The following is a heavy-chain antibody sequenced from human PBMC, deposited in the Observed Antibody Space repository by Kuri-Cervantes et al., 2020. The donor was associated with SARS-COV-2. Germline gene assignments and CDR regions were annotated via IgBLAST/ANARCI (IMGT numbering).Heavy chain of an antibody. V-gene: IGHV3-30*03. Sequence: GGSLRLSCAASGFTFSSYGMHWVRQAPGKGLEWVAVISYDGSNKYYADSVKGRFTISRDNSKNTLYLQMNSLRAEDTAVYYCAREQEDYYYYYYMDVWGKGTTVTVSS. CDR3: AREQEDYYYYYYMDV. CDR1: GFTFSSYG. J-gene: IGHJ6*03. CDR2: ISYDGSNK.